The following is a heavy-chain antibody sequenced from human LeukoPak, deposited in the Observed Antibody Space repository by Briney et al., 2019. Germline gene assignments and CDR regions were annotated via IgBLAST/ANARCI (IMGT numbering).Heavy chain of an antibody. Sequence: GGSLRLSCGASGFTFSSYAMHWVRQAPGEGLEWVAVISYDGSNKYYADSVKGRFTISRDNSKSTLYLQMNSLRAEDTAVYYCARESGSYLGNAFDIWGQGTMVTVSS. CDR1: GFTFSSYA. V-gene: IGHV3-30-3*01. D-gene: IGHD1-26*01. J-gene: IGHJ3*02. CDR3: ARESGSYLGNAFDI. CDR2: ISYDGSNK.